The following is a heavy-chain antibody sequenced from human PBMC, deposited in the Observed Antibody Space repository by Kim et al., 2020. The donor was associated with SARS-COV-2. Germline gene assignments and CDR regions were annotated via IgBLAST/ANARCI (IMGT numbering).Heavy chain of an antibody. V-gene: IGHV3-21*01. CDR3: ARSGNYDILAGGWFDP. Sequence: GGSLRLSCAASGFTFSSYSMNWVRQAPGKGLEWVSSISSSSSYIYYADSVKGRFTISRDNAKNSLYLQMNSLRAEDTAVYYCARSGNYDILAGGWFDPWGQGTLVTVSS. D-gene: IGHD3-9*01. J-gene: IGHJ5*02. CDR1: GFTFSSYS. CDR2: ISSSSSYI.